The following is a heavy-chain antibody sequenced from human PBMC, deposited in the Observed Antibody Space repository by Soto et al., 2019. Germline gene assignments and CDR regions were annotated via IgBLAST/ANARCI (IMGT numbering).Heavy chain of an antibody. CDR3: ARALSDYYDSSGYPSGY. J-gene: IGHJ4*02. Sequence: SVKVSCKASGFTFTSSAMQWVRQARGQRLEWKGWIVVGSGNTNYAQKFQERVTITRDMSTSTAYMELSSLRSEDTAVYYSARALSDYYDSSGYPSGYWGQGTLVTVSS. D-gene: IGHD3-22*01. CDR2: IVVGSGNT. CDR1: GFTFTSSA. V-gene: IGHV1-58*02.